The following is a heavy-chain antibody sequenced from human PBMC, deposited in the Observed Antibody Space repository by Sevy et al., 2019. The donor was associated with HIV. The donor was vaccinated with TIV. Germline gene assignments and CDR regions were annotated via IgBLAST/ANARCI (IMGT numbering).Heavy chain of an antibody. V-gene: IGHV3-53*01. D-gene: IGHD3-3*01. CDR3: ARGKHVSDYYGSFDY. J-gene: IGHJ4*02. CDR1: GFTVSSNF. CDR2: IWLTGAT. Sequence: GGSLRVSCTASGFTVSSNFISWVRQAPGKGLEWVSVIWLTGATYYADSVKGRFTSSRDNSKNTVYLDMNSLRAEDTAVYYCARGKHVSDYYGSFDYWGQGTLVTVSS.